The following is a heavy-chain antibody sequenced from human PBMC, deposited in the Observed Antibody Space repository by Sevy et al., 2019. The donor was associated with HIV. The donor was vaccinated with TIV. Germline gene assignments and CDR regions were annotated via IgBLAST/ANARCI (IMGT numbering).Heavy chain of an antibody. CDR2: MNEDGSVT. Sequence: GGSLRLSCAGSGFSITSYWMHWVRQAPGKGLVWVSRMNEDGSVTNHADSVRGRFTISRDNAKNTLYLQMNSLRAEDTAVYYCAGRSTVTTFFDYWGQGTLVTVSS. CDR3: AGRSTVTTFFDY. D-gene: IGHD4-17*01. J-gene: IGHJ4*02. CDR1: GFSITSYW. V-gene: IGHV3-74*01.